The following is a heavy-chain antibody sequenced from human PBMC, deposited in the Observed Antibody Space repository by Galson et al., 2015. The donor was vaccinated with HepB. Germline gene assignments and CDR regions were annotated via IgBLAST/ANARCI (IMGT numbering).Heavy chain of an antibody. V-gene: IGHV1-18*04. D-gene: IGHD2-8*01. Sequence: SVKVSCKASGYTFTNHGITWVRQAPGQGLEWMGWISGYDGRTEYAQKFRGRVSIGTDTSTNTAYMELDSLTSDDTATYYCAKDRGVRTYNGVCYHLDSWGQGTLVTVSS. CDR2: ISGYDGRT. CDR1: GYTFTNHG. CDR3: AKDRGVRTYNGVCYHLDS. J-gene: IGHJ4*02.